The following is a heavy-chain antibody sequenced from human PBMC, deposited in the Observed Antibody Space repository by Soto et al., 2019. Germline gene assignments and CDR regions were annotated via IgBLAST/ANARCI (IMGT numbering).Heavy chain of an antibody. CDR3: ASSIRRQQPTH. D-gene: IGHD6-13*01. V-gene: IGHV4-59*01. CDR2: IYCSGNT. CDR1: GGTISKDY. J-gene: IGHJ4*02. Sequence: SETLSLTCTVSGGTISKDYWTWIRQPPGKGLEWIGYIYCSGNTYYNPSLKSRVTISIDTSKTFFSLKLTSVTAADTAVYYCASSIRRQQPTHLGQGTLVT.